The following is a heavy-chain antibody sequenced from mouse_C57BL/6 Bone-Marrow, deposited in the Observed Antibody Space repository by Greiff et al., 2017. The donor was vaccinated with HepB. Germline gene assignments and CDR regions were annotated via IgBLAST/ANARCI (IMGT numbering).Heavy chain of an antibody. CDR2: SRNKANDYTT. D-gene: IGHD2-1*01. CDR1: GFTFSDFY. J-gene: IGHJ4*01. CDR3: AGEDPYGNYAIDY. Sequence: EVNVVESGGGLVQSGRSLRLSCATSGFTFSDFYMEWVRQAPGKGLEWIAASRNKANDYTTEYSASVKGRFIVSRDTSPSILYLQMNALRAEDTTIYYCAGEDPYGNYAIDYWGQGTSVTVSS. V-gene: IGHV7-1*01.